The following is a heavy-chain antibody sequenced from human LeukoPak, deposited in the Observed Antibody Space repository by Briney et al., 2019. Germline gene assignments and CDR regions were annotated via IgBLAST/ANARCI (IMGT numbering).Heavy chain of an antibody. CDR1: GFTFSSYE. Sequence: PGGSLRLSCAASGFTFSSYEMNWVRQAPGKGLEWVSYISSSGSTIYYADSVKGRFTISRDNAKNSLYLQMNSLRAEDTAVYYCARDLVVGYYDSSGIGWGQGTLVTVSS. D-gene: IGHD3-22*01. V-gene: IGHV3-48*03. J-gene: IGHJ4*02. CDR2: ISSSGSTI. CDR3: ARDLVVGYYDSSGIG.